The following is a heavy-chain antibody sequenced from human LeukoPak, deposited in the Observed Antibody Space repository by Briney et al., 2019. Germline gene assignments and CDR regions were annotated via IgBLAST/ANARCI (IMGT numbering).Heavy chain of an antibody. CDR2: INSGGTPK. J-gene: IGHJ4*02. CDR1: GFIFSNYE. D-gene: IGHD2-21*02. V-gene: IGHV3-48*03. CDR3: ARAQTYGDSRLLLDY. Sequence: PGGSLRLSCAASGFIFSNYEMNWVRQAPGKGLEWISYINSGGTPKYYADSVEGRFTISRDNAKNSQYLQMNSLRVEDTALYYCARAQTYGDSRLLLDYWGQGTLVTVSS.